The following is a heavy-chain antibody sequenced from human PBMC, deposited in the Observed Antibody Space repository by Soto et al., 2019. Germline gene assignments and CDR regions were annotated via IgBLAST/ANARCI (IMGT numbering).Heavy chain of an antibody. CDR3: AIGAVRGVTTGTNFDD. CDR2: IHHSGST. Sequence: SATLSLTNAFSGGSIISNNWWTWGRQPPGPGLEWIGEIHHSGSTNYSTSLKSRVTISVDKSKNQFSLKLSSVTAADTAVYYCAIGAVRGVTTGTNFDDWGQGTRVTVAS. CDR1: GGSIISNNW. J-gene: IGHJ4*01. D-gene: IGHD4-17*01. V-gene: IGHV4-4*02.